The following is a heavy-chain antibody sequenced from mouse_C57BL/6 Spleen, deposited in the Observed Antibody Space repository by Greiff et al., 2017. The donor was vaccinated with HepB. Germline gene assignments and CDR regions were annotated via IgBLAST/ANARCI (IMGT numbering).Heavy chain of an antibody. CDR2: IDPEDGET. D-gene: IGHD1-1*01. CDR3: ARRTLITTVEYYFDY. Sequence: EVQLQQSGAELVKPGASVKLSCTASGFNIKDYYMHWVKQRTEQGLEWIGRIDPEDGETKYAPKFQGKATITADTSSNTAYLQLSSLTSEDTAVYYCARRTLITTVEYYFDYWGQGTTLTVSS. V-gene: IGHV14-2*01. J-gene: IGHJ2*01. CDR1: GFNIKDYY.